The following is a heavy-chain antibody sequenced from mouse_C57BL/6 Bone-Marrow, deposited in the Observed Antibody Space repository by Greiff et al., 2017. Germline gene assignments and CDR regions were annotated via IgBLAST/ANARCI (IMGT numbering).Heavy chain of an antibody. CDR1: GYAFSSSW. CDR3: ARNKVVADWCFDV. CDR2: IYPRSGNT. J-gene: IGHJ1*03. D-gene: IGHD1-1*01. Sequence: VQLQQSGPELVKPGASVKISCKASGYAFSSSWMNWVKQRTGQGLEWIGEIYPRSGNTYYNEKFKGKATLTADKSSSTAYMELRSLTSEDSAVYFCARNKVVADWCFDVWGTGTTVTVSS. V-gene: IGHV1-81*01.